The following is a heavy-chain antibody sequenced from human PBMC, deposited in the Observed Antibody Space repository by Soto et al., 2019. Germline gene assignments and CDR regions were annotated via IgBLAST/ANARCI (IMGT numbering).Heavy chain of an antibody. CDR2: VSWNSGSR. V-gene: IGHV3-9*01. CDR1: GFTFDDYA. D-gene: IGHD6-19*01. Sequence: GGSLRLSCAASGFTFDDYAMHWGRQAPGKGLELVSGVSWNSGSRGYADSVKGRFTISRDNAKNSLYLQMNSLRAADTALYYCAKDIRSVDSSGWPDCGMDVWGQGTTVTVSS. J-gene: IGHJ6*02. CDR3: AKDIRSVDSSGWPDCGMDV.